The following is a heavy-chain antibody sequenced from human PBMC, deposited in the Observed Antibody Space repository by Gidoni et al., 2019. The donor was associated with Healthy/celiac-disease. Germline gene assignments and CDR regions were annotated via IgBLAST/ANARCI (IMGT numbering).Heavy chain of an antibody. CDR3: ARDPYYGDYPYGMNV. CDR2: IYYSGST. V-gene: IGHV4-31*03. CDR1: GGSLSSGGYY. D-gene: IGHD4-17*01. Sequence: VQLQESGPGLVTPSQTLSLTCPVSGGSLSSGGYYWSWIRPHPGKGLEWIGYIYYSGSTYYNPSLKSRVTISVDTSKNQFSRKLSSVTAADTAVYYCARDPYYGDYPYGMNVWGQGTTVTVSS. J-gene: IGHJ6*02.